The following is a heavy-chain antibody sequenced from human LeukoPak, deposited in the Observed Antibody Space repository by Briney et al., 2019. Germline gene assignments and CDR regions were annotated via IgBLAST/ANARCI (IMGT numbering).Heavy chain of an antibody. J-gene: IGHJ6*03. D-gene: IGHD3-22*01. CDR2: IYYSGST. CDR1: GGSISSSSYY. Sequence: PSETLSLTCTVSGGSISSSSYYWGWIRQPPGKGLEWIGSIYYSGSTYYNPSLKSRVTISVDTSKNQFSLKLTSVTAADTAVYYCARETFTWLNYYYYYMDVWGKGTTVTVSS. CDR3: ARETFTWLNYYYYYMDV. V-gene: IGHV4-39*07.